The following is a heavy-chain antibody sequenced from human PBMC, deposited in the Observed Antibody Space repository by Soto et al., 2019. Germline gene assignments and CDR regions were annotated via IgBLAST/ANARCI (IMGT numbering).Heavy chain of an antibody. Sequence: VASVKVSCKASGYTFTGYYMHWVRQAPGQGLEWMGWINPNSGGTNYAQKFQGWVTMTRDTSISTAYMELSRLRSDDTAVYYCARDGSGSYQGPFDYWGQGTLVTVSS. D-gene: IGHD1-26*01. CDR1: GYTFTGYY. CDR2: INPNSGGT. CDR3: ARDGSGSYQGPFDY. J-gene: IGHJ4*02. V-gene: IGHV1-2*04.